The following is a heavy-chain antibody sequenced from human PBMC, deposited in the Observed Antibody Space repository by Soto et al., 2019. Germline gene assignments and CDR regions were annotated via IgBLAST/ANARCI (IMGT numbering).Heavy chain of an antibody. Sequence: QVQLVESGGGVVQPGRSLRLSCAASRFTFSSYGMNWVRQAPGKGLEWVAVIWFDGSNKFYADSVKGRFTISRDNSKNTVSLQMNSLRDEDSAAYYCATTGPYWGQGTLVTVSS. CDR2: IWFDGSNK. CDR3: ATTGPY. CDR1: RFTFSSYG. V-gene: IGHV3-33*01. J-gene: IGHJ4*02.